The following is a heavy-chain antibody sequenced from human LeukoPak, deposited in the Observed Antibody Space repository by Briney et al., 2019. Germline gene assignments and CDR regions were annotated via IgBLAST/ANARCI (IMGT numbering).Heavy chain of an antibody. CDR1: GFTFSNYS. CDR3: ARDSSGWTAAFDY. V-gene: IGHV3-20*04. Sequence: PGGSLRFSCAASGFTFSNYSMNWVRQAPGKGLEWVSGINWNGGSTGYADSVKGRFTISRDNAKNSLYLQMNSLRAEDTAVYYCARDSSGWTAAFDYWGQGTLVTVSS. CDR2: INWNGGST. J-gene: IGHJ4*02. D-gene: IGHD6-19*01.